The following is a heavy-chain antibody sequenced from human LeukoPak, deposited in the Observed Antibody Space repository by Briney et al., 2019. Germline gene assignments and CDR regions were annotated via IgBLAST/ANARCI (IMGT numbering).Heavy chain of an antibody. V-gene: IGHV4-38-2*02. D-gene: IGHD3-3*01. Sequence: PSETLSLTCAVSGYSISSDYYWGWIRQPPGKGLEWIGEINHSGSTNYNPSLKSRVTISVDTSKNQFSLKLSSVTAADTAVYYCARDPTIFGVVIGGCFDPWGQGTLVTVSS. CDR3: ARDPTIFGVVIGGCFDP. CDR1: GYSISSDYY. CDR2: INHSGST. J-gene: IGHJ5*02.